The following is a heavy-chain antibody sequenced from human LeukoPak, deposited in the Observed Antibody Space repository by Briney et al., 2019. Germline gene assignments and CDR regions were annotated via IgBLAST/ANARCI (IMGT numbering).Heavy chain of an antibody. D-gene: IGHD3-3*01. CDR1: GGSISSYY. J-gene: IGHJ4*02. CDR3: ARGRDVRFLEWLFDY. V-gene: IGHV4-4*07. CDR2: IYTSGST. Sequence: SETLSLTCTVSGGSISSYYWSWIRQPAGKGLEWIGRIYTSGSTNYNPSLKSRVTMSVDTSKNQFSLKLSSVTAADTAVYYCARGRDVRFLEWLFDYWGQGTLVTVSS.